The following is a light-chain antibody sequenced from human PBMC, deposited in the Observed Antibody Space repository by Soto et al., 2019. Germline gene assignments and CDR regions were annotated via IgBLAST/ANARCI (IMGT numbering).Light chain of an antibody. Sequence: EIVLTQSPATLSLSPGERATLSCRASQSISSHSAWYQQKPGQAPRILIYDASNRAPGIPARFSGSGSGTDFTLTISSLEPEDFAVYYCQQRSNWPLTFGGGTKVEIK. CDR2: DAS. J-gene: IGKJ4*01. CDR3: QQRSNWPLT. CDR1: QSISSH. V-gene: IGKV3-11*01.